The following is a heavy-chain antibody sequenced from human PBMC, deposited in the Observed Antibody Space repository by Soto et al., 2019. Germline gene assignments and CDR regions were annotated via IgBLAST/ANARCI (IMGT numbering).Heavy chain of an antibody. Sequence: QVQLVQSGAEVKKPGASVKVSCKASGYSFTRHDINWVRQAPGQGLEWMGWINPSSGNTGYAQRFLGRLTMTTDTATRTAYMELSGLKSQDTAIFDSAREGSLFSGVIVFYGMDVWGQANTVTVPS. CDR3: AREGSLFSGVIVFYGMDV. J-gene: IGHJ6*02. CDR2: INPSSGNT. D-gene: IGHD3-3*01. CDR1: GYSFTRHD. V-gene: IGHV1-8*01.